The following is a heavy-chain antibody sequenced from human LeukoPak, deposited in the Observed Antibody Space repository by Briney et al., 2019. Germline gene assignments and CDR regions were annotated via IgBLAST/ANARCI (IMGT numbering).Heavy chain of an antibody. Sequence: ASVKVSCKASGGTFSSYAISWVRQAPGQGLEWMGGIIPIFGTANYAQKFQGRVTITADESTSTDYLELSSLRSEDTAVYYCARDNSVRDEAWWSNPWGQGTLVTVSS. D-gene: IGHD5-24*01. J-gene: IGHJ5*02. CDR2: IIPIFGTA. CDR3: ARDNSVRDEAWWSNP. V-gene: IGHV1-69*13. CDR1: GGTFSSYA.